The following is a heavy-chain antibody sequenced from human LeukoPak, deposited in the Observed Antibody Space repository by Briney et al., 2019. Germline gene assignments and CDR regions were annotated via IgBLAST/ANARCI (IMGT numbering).Heavy chain of an antibody. J-gene: IGHJ6*03. Sequence: PSETLSLTCTVSGGSISSYYWSWIRQPPGKGLEWIGYIYYSGSTNYNPSLKRRVTISVDTSKNQFSLKLSSVTAADTAVYYCARGITVTSYYYYYYYMDVWGKGTTVTVSS. CDR1: GGSISSYY. CDR3: ARGITVTSYYYYYYYMDV. CDR2: IYYSGST. V-gene: IGHV4-59*01. D-gene: IGHD1-14*01.